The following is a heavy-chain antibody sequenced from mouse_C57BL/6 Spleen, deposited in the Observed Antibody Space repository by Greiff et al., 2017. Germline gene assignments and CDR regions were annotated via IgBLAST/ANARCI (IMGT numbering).Heavy chain of an antibody. V-gene: IGHV5-6*02. CDR2: ISSGGSYT. CDR3: ASLLLFAY. J-gene: IGHJ3*01. Sequence: DVKLVESGGDLVKPGGSLKLSCAASGFTFSSYGMSWVRQTPDKRLEWLATISSGGSYTYYPDSVKGRFTISRDNAKNTLYLQMSSLKSEDTAMYYCASLLLFAYWGQGTMVTVSA. CDR1: GFTFSSYG.